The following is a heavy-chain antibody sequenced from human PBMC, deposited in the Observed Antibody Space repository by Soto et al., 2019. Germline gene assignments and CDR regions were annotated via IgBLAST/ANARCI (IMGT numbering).Heavy chain of an antibody. V-gene: IGHV4-30-4*01. CDR2: IYYSGST. D-gene: IGHD3-22*01. CDR1: GGSISSGDYY. Sequence: PSETLSLTCTVSGGSISSGDYYWSWIRQPPGKGLEWIGYIYYSGSTYYNPSLKSRVTVSVDTSKNQFSLKLSSVTAADTAVYYCARAGISYYYDSSGYFGNWGQGTLVTVSS. CDR3: ARAGISYYYDSSGYFGN. J-gene: IGHJ4*02.